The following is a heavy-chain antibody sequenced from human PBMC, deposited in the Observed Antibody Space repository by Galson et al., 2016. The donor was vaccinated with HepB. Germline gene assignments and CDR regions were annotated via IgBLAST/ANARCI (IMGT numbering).Heavy chain of an antibody. CDR2: IYSVGTT. D-gene: IGHD3-16*01. V-gene: IGHV3-66*01. CDR3: AKRGVWDVHYFDY. J-gene: IGHJ4*02. Sequence: SLRLSCAASGLTVGNNFMSWVRQAPGKGLEWVSLIYSVGTTHYADSVKGRFTMSRDSSKNTLYLQMNSLRAEDTAVYYCAKRGVWDVHYFDYWGQGTLVTVSS. CDR1: GLTVGNNF.